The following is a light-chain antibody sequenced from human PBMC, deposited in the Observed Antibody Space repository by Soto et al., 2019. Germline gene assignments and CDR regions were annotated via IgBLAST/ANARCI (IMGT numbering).Light chain of an antibody. J-gene: IGLJ3*02. CDR3: VAWDDNLSSRV. Sequence: QSVLTQPPSLSGTPGQTVTISCIGSRSNIGSGIVHWYQQLPGTAPKHLIYMNSQRPSGVPDRFSGSKSGTSASLVFTGLRPEDEADYYCVAWDDNLSSRVFGGGTKLTVL. CDR1: RSNIGSGI. CDR2: MNS. V-gene: IGLV1-47*01.